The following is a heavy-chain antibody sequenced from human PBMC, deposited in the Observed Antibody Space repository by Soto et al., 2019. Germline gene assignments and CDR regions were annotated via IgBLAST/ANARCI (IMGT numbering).Heavy chain of an antibody. V-gene: IGHV3-23*01. CDR2: ISGSGDYT. CDR3: AQRGYNSGLYADY. D-gene: IGHD6-19*01. CDR1: GFTFSSHA. Sequence: VGSLRLSCVASGFTFSSHAMSWVRQAPGKGLDWVSSISGSGDYTYYVDSVKGRFTISRDNSKNTLFLQMNSLRAEDTAVYYCAQRGYNSGLYADYWGQGTPVTVSS. J-gene: IGHJ4*02.